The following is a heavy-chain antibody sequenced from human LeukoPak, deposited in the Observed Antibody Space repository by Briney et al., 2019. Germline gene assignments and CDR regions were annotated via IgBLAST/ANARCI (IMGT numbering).Heavy chain of an antibody. Sequence: SETLSLTCAVYGGSFSGYYWSWIRQPPGKGLEWIGEINHSGSTNYNPSLKSRVTISVDTSKNQFSLKLSSVTAADTVVYYWARGTAMGLDYWGQGTLVTVSS. CDR2: INHSGST. CDR3: ARGTAMGLDY. CDR1: GGSFSGYY. J-gene: IGHJ4*02. V-gene: IGHV4-34*01. D-gene: IGHD5-18*01.